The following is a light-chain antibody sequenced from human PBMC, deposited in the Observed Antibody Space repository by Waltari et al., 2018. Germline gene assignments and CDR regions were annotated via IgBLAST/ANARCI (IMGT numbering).Light chain of an antibody. Sequence: YVLTQPPSVSVDPGKTARLTWGGDNMGSKSVNWYQQKPGQAPEWVMFYDSDRPSEIPERFPRSNSGNTATLTLSRVEAGDEADYHCQVWDDVTDSGVFGGGTKLTVL. CDR1: NMGSKS. J-gene: IGLJ3*02. CDR3: QVWDDVTDSGV. CDR2: YDS. V-gene: IGLV3-21*04.